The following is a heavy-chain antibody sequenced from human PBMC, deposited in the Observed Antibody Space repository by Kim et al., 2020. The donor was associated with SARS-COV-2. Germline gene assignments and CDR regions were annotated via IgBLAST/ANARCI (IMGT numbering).Heavy chain of an antibody. CDR1: GFTFSSYA. V-gene: IGHV3-30*04. CDR2: ISYDGSNK. Sequence: GGSLRLSCAASGFTFSSYAMHWVRQAPGKGLEWVAVISYDGSNKYYADSVKGRFTISRDNSKNTLYLQMNSLRAEDTAVYYCASAGYSSGWYWIDYYYG. J-gene: IGHJ6*01. CDR3: ASAGYSSGWYWIDYYYG. D-gene: IGHD6-19*01.